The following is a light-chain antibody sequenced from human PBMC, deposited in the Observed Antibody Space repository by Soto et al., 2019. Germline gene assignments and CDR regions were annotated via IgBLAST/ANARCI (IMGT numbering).Light chain of an antibody. CDR2: GAS. V-gene: IGKV3-20*01. J-gene: IGKJ1*01. Sequence: EMVLTQSPGTLSLSPGERATLSCRASQSVNSSYLAWYQQKPGQAPRLLIYGASSRATGIPARFSGSGSGTDFTLTISSLEPEDFAVYYCQQYGSSPRTFGKGTKVEIK. CDR3: QQYGSSPRT. CDR1: QSVNSSY.